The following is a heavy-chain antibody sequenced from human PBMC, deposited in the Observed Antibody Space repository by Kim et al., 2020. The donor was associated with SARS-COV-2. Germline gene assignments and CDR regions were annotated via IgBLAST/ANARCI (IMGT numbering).Heavy chain of an antibody. J-gene: IGHJ6*02. V-gene: IGHV3-15*01. Sequence: TEYAAPVKDRYTISRDDAKNSLYLQMNSLKTEDTAVYYCTTRGRLEGMDVWGQGTTVTVSS. CDR3: TTRGRLEGMDV. D-gene: IGHD3-16*01. CDR2: T.